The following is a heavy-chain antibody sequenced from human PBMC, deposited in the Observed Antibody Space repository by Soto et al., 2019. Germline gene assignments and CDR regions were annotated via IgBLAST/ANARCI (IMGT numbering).Heavy chain of an antibody. CDR3: ARSPPRQGEMATIHDAFDI. CDR1: GGSISSGGYY. V-gene: IGHV4-31*03. Sequence: QVQLQESGPGLVKPSQTLSLTCTVSGGSISSGGYYWSWIRQHPGKGLEWIGSIYYSGSTYYNPSLKSRVTISVDTSKNQFSLKLSSVTAADTAVYYCARSPPRQGEMATIHDAFDIWGQGTMVTVSS. CDR2: IYYSGST. D-gene: IGHD5-12*01. J-gene: IGHJ3*02.